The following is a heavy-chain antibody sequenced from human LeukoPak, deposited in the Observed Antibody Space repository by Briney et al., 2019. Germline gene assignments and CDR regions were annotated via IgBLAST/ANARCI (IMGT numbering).Heavy chain of an antibody. CDR3: ARRGETDY. V-gene: IGHV4-39*01. Sequence: PSETLSLTCTVSGGSISSSSYYWGWSRPPPGKGLEWSGSIYYSVSTYYNPSLKSRVTISVDTSTNQFSLKLSSVTAADTAVYYCARRGETDYWGQGTLVTVSS. J-gene: IGHJ4*02. CDR1: GGSISSSSYY. D-gene: IGHD3-10*01. CDR2: IYYSVST.